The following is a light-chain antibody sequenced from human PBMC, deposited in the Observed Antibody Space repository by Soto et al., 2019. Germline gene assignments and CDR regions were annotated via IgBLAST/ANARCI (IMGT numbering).Light chain of an antibody. CDR3: HQYYITPRT. V-gene: IGKV4-1*01. CDR1: QSFVYSSNNKNY. J-gene: IGKJ1*01. Sequence: DVVMTQSKKSLAVSLGERATINCKSNQSFVYSSNNKNYLAWYQQKPGQPPKLLIYWASTRESGVPDRFSGSGSGTDFTLTISCLQAEDVAVYYCHQYYITPRTFGRGT. CDR2: WAS.